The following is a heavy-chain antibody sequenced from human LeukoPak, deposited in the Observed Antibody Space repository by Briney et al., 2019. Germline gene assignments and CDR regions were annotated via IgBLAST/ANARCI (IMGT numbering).Heavy chain of an antibody. J-gene: IGHJ4*02. CDR1: GFTFSSYG. CDR3: ARDGDYYNSSGRFDY. Sequence: GGSLRLSCAASGFTFSSYGMNWVRQAPGKGLEWVSSISSSSSYIYYADSVKGRFTISRDNAKNSLYLQMNSLRAEDTAVYYCARDGDYYNSSGRFDYWGQGTLVTVSS. CDR2: ISSSSSYI. V-gene: IGHV3-21*01. D-gene: IGHD3-22*01.